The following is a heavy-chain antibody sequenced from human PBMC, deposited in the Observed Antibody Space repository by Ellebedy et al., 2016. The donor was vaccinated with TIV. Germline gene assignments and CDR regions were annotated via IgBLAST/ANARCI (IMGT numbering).Heavy chain of an antibody. Sequence: GESLKISCVASGFTFSNYAMNWVRQAPGKGLEWVSSITESGGNTYYADSVKGRFTISRDNSKNTLYLQMNSRGAEDTAVYYCARDPVGVGPAFDIWGQGTMVTVSS. D-gene: IGHD4-23*01. CDR1: GFTFSNYA. CDR2: ITESGGNT. CDR3: ARDPVGVGPAFDI. V-gene: IGHV3-23*01. J-gene: IGHJ3*02.